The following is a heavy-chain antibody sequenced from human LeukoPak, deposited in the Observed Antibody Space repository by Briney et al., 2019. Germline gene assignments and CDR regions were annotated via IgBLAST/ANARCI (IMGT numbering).Heavy chain of an antibody. V-gene: IGHV3-48*01. CDR2: ISSSSSTI. Sequence: PGGSLRLSCAASGFTFSSYSMNWVRQAPGKGLEWVSYISSSSSTIYYADSVKGRFTISRDNAKNSLYLQMNSLRAEDTAVYYCARDREFSYSSSPFGFDPWGQGTLVTVSS. D-gene: IGHD6-6*01. J-gene: IGHJ5*02. CDR1: GFTFSSYS. CDR3: ARDREFSYSSSPFGFDP.